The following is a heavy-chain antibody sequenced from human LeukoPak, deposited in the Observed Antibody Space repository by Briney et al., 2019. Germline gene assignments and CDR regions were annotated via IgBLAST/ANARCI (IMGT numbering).Heavy chain of an antibody. J-gene: IGHJ5*02. CDR2: INPSGGST. CDR1: GYTFSSYY. V-gene: IGHV1-46*01. Sequence: ASVKVSCKASGYTFSSYYMHWVRQAPGQGLEWMGIINPSGGSTSYAQKFQGRVTMTRDTSTSTVYMELSSLRSEDTAVYYCARDLRYCSSTSCYTKGWFDPWGQGTLVTVSS. D-gene: IGHD2-2*02. CDR3: ARDLRYCSSTSCYTKGWFDP.